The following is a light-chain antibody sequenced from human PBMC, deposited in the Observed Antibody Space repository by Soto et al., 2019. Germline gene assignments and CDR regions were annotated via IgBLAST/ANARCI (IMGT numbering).Light chain of an antibody. Sequence: EIVLTQSPGTLSLFPGERATLSCRASQSVSSRNLAWYRQKPGQAPSLLIYGAFNRATGIPDRFSGSGSATDFTLTISRLEPADFALYYCLLYGDSPRAYTFGQGTKLDIK. V-gene: IGKV3-20*01. CDR1: QSVSSRN. J-gene: IGKJ2*01. CDR3: LLYGDSPRAYT. CDR2: GAF.